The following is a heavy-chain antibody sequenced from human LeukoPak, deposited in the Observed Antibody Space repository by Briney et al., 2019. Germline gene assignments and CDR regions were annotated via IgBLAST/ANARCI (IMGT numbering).Heavy chain of an antibody. CDR3: ARDRGYCSSTSCPRHFDY. D-gene: IGHD2-2*01. J-gene: IGHJ4*02. CDR2: INPNSGGT. CDR1: GYTFTGYY. V-gene: IGHV1-2*02. Sequence: ASVKVSCKASGYTFTGYYMHWVRQAPGQGLEWMGWINPNSGGTNYAQKFQGRVTMTRDTSISTAYMELSSLRSEDTAVYYCARDRGYCSSTSCPRHFDYWGQGTLDTVSS.